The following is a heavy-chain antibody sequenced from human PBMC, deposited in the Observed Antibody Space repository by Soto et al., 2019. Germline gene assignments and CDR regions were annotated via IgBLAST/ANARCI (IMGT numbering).Heavy chain of an antibody. CDR1: GGSISSSSYY. V-gene: IGHV4-39*01. J-gene: IGHJ4*02. Sequence: QLQLQESGPGLVKPSETLSLTCTVSGGSISSSSYYWGWIRQPPGKGLEWIGSIYYSGSTYYNPSLKSRVTISVDTSKNQFSLKLSSVTAADTAVYYCARQDFWSGYATLVGYWGQGTLVTVSS. CDR3: ARQDFWSGYATLVGY. D-gene: IGHD3-3*01. CDR2: IYYSGST.